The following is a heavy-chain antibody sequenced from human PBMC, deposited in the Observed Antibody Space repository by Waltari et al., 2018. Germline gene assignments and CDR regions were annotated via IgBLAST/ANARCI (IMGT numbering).Heavy chain of an antibody. Sequence: QVQLQESGPGLVKPSETLSLTCTVSGGSISSYYWSWLRQPAGKGLEWLGRIYTSGSSNNNPSLKSRVTMSVDTSKNQFSLKLSSVTAAVTSVYYCARGRGDYYYGMGVWGQGTTVTVSS. V-gene: IGHV4-4*07. CDR2: IYTSGSS. D-gene: IGHD3-10*01. CDR1: GGSISSYY. CDR3: ARGRGDYYYGMGV. J-gene: IGHJ6*02.